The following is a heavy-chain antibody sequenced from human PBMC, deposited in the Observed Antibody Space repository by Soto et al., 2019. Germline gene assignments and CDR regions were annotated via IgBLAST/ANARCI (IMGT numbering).Heavy chain of an antibody. CDR1: GFTFSSYG. CDR3: ATRVYATRYYYGMDV. CDR2: IWYDGSNK. J-gene: IGHJ6*02. Sequence: QVQLVESGGGVVQPGRSLRLSCAASGFTFSSYGMHWVRQAPGKGLGWVAGIWYDGSNKYYADSVKGRFTISRDNSKNTLYLQMNSLKAEDTAGYYCATRVYATRYYYGMDVWGQGTTVTVSS. V-gene: IGHV3-33*01. D-gene: IGHD2-8*01.